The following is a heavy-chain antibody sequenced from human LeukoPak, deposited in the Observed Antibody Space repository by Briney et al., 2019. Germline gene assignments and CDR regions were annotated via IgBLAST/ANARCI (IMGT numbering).Heavy chain of an antibody. CDR3: ARDLFVYGSVSF. V-gene: IGHV1-2*02. CDR1: GYTFPGYY. D-gene: IGHD3-10*01. CDR2: INPNSGGT. J-gene: IGHJ4*02. Sequence: ASVKVSCKASGYTFPGYYMHWVRQAPGQGLEWMGWINPNSGGTNYAQKFQGRVTMTRDTSISTAYMELSRLRSDDTAVYYCARDLFVYGSVSFWGQGALVTVSS.